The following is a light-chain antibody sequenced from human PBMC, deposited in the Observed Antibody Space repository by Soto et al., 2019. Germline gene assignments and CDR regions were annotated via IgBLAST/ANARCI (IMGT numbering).Light chain of an antibody. CDR2: GAS. V-gene: IGKV1-39*01. CDR1: LTIGDS. Sequence: DIQMTQSPSSLSASVGDRVIITCRASLTIGDSLSWFQQKAGKPPTLLIYGASALHSGVPARFSGSGSGTDFTLTISNMQREDFATYYCQQSYSTPLTFGGGTKVDIK. J-gene: IGKJ4*01. CDR3: QQSYSTPLT.